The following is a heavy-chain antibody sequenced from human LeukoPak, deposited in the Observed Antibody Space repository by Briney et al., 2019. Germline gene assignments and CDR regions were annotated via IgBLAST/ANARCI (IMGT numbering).Heavy chain of an antibody. CDR1: GGSISSSNW. Sequence: SETLSLTCAVSGGSISSSNWWSWVRQPPGKGLEWIGEIYHSGSTNYNPSLKSRVTISVDKSKNQFSLKLSSVTAADTAVYYCARGGYYYDSSGYYPNWFDPWGQGTLVTVSS. CDR3: ARGGYYYDSSGYYPNWFDP. V-gene: IGHV4-4*02. CDR2: IYHSGST. D-gene: IGHD3-22*01. J-gene: IGHJ5*02.